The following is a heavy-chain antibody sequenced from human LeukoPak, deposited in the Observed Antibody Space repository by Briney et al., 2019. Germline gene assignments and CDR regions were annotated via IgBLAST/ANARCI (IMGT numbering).Heavy chain of an antibody. CDR1: GGSINSYY. D-gene: IGHD2-8*01. CDR2: IYYSGST. Sequence: KASETLSLTCTVSGGSINSYYWSWIRQSPGKGLEWIGYIYYSGSTHYNPSLKSRVTISVDTSKNQFSLKLSSVTAADTAVYYCARSGYCTNGVCYTRRDFDYWGQGTLVTVSS. CDR3: ARSGYCTNGVCYTRRDFDY. J-gene: IGHJ4*02. V-gene: IGHV4-59*01.